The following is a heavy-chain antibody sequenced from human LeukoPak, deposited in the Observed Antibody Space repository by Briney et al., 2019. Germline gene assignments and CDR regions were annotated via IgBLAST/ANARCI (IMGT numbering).Heavy chain of an antibody. CDR1: GFTFSSYA. CDR2: MSGSGGST. CDR3: AKGSRLGYCSSTSCYPDH. J-gene: IGHJ4*02. V-gene: IGHV3-23*01. Sequence: GGSLRLSCAASGFTFSSYAMSWVRQAPGKGLEWVSAMSGSGGSTYYADSVKGRFTISRDNSKNTLYLQMNSLRAEDTVVYYCAKGSRLGYCSSTSCYPDHWGQGTLVTVSS. D-gene: IGHD2-2*01.